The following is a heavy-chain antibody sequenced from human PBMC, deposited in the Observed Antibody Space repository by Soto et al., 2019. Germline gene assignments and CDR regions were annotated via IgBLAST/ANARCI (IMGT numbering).Heavy chain of an antibody. J-gene: IGHJ4*02. Sequence: EVQLVESGGGLVQPGGSLKLSCAASGFIFSGSAMHWVRQASGKGLEWVGRIRSRANGYATAYAASVKGRFTISRDDSKNMAYLQMNSLKTEDTAVYYCTSPRGNPGDYWGQGTLVTVSS. CDR3: TSPRGNPGDY. V-gene: IGHV3-73*02. CDR2: IRSRANGYAT. CDR1: GFIFSGSA. D-gene: IGHD2-15*01.